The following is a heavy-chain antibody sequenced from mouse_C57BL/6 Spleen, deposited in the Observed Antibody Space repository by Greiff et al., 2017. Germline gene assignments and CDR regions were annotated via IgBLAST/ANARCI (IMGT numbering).Heavy chain of an antibody. CDR1: GYAFSSSW. D-gene: IGHD2-3*01. J-gene: IGHJ4*01. CDR3: ARLGGGYYGNYAMDY. Sequence: VQLQQSGPELVKPGASVKISCKASGYAFSSSWMNWVKQRPGKGLEWIGRIYPGDGDTNYNGKFKGKATLTADKSSSTAYMQLSSLTSEDSAVYFCARLGGGYYGNYAMDYWGQGTSVTVSS. V-gene: IGHV1-82*01. CDR2: IYPGDGDT.